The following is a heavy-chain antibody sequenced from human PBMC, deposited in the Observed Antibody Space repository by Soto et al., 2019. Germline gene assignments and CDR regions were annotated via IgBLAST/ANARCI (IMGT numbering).Heavy chain of an antibody. CDR3: ATVTLLTLSYYYDSSRYYYFAY. V-gene: IGHV1-18*01. D-gene: IGHD3-22*01. Sequence: GASVKVSCKASGYTFTSYGISWGRQAPGQGLEWMGWISAYNGNTNYAQKLQGRVTMTTDTSTSTAYMELRSLRSDDTAVYYWATVTLLTLSYYYDSSRYYYFAYWGQGTLVTGSS. CDR1: GYTFTSYG. CDR2: ISAYNGNT. J-gene: IGHJ4*02.